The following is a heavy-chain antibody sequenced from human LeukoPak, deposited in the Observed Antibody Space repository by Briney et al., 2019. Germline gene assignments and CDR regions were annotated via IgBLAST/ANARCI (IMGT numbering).Heavy chain of an antibody. CDR1: GGSFSGYY. CDR3: ARASYSYGYLGYFDY. Sequence: WETLSLTCAVYGGSFSGYYWSWIRQPPGKGLEWIGEINHSGSTNYNPSLKSRVTISVDTSKNQFSLKLSSVTAADTAVYYCARASYSYGYLGYFDYWGQGTLVTVSS. D-gene: IGHD5-18*01. J-gene: IGHJ4*02. V-gene: IGHV4-34*01. CDR2: INHSGST.